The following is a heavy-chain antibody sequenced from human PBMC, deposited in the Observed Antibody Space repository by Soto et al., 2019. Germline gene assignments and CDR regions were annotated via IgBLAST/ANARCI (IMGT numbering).Heavy chain of an antibody. V-gene: IGHV4-59*01. J-gene: IGHJ4*02. Sequence: PSETLSLTCTVSGDSISSSYWSWVRQVPGKGLEWLGYIYYSGSSNYKPSLRNRVTMSVDTSKNHFSLNLRSVTAADTAVYYCARGRDGYHDYWGQGTLVTV. CDR2: IYYSGSS. CDR3: ARGRDGYHDY. CDR1: GDSISSSY. D-gene: IGHD5-12*01.